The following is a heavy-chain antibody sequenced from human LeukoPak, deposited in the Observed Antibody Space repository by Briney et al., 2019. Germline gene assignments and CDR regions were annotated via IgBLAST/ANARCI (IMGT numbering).Heavy chain of an antibody. Sequence: GRSLRLSCAASGFTFSGYAMHWVRQAPGKGLEWVAVISYDGSNKYYADSVKGRFTISRDNSKNTLYLQMNSLRAEDTAVYYCARSQTPIQLWGQGTLVTVSS. CDR2: ISYDGSNK. J-gene: IGHJ4*02. CDR3: ARSQTPIQL. D-gene: IGHD5-18*01. V-gene: IGHV3-30-3*01. CDR1: GFTFSGYA.